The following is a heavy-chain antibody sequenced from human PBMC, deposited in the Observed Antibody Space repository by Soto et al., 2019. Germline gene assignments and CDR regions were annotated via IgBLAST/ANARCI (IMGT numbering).Heavy chain of an antibody. CDR2: MSYDGSNE. Sequence: QVQLVESGGGVVQPGRSLRLSCAASGFTFSHYAMHWVRQAPGKGLEWVALMSYDGSNEYYADSVKGRFTISRDNSKNTLYLQMNSLRAEDTAVYYCANGGSHNCDFWVQGPLVTVSS. D-gene: IGHD1-26*01. CDR1: GFTFSHYA. V-gene: IGHV3-30*18. CDR3: ANGGSHNCDF. J-gene: IGHJ4*02.